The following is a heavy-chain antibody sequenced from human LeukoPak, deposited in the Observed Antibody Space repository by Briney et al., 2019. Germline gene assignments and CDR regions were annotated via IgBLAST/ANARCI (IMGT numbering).Heavy chain of an antibody. D-gene: IGHD3-10*01. CDR1: GYSISGGDY. J-gene: IGHJ3*02. V-gene: IGHV4-38-2*02. Sequence: PSETLSLTCTVSGYSISGGDYWGWIRQPPGKGLEWIGSIYYSGSTYYNPSLKSRATISVDTSKNQSSLKLSSVTAAATAVSYCARTGITMVRGASFDIWGEGTMVTVSS. CDR3: ARTGITMVRGASFDI. CDR2: IYYSGST.